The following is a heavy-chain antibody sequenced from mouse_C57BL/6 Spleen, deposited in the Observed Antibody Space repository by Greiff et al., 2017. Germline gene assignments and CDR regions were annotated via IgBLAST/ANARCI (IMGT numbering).Heavy chain of an antibody. CDR1: GYTFTSYG. J-gene: IGHJ1*03. Sequence: VQLQESGAELARPGASVKLSCKASGYTFTSYGISWVKQRPGKGLEWIGRIYPGDGDTNYNGKFKGKATLTADKSSSTAYMQLSSLTSEDSAVYFCASLLNWYVDVWGTGTTVTVSS. CDR3: ASLLNWYVDV. CDR2: IYPGDGDT. V-gene: IGHV1-81*01.